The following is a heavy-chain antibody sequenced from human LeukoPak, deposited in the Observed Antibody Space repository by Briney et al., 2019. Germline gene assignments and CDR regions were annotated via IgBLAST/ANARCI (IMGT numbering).Heavy chain of an antibody. CDR2: INPNSGGT. CDR3: AGTSGGGWFDP. V-gene: IGHV1-2*02. D-gene: IGHD6-19*01. J-gene: IGHJ5*02. Sequence: ASVKVSCKASGYTFTGYYMHWVPQAPGQGLEWMGWINPNSGGTNYAQKFQGRVTMTRDTSTSTAYMELSRLRSDDTAVYYCAGTSGGGWFDPSGQGTLVTVSS. CDR1: GYTFTGYY.